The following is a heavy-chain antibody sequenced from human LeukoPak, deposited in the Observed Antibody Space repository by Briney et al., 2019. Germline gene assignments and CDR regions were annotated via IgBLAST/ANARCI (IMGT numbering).Heavy chain of an antibody. CDR3: ARRVVIPGYYYYGKDV. CDR1: GFTFSSYG. J-gene: IGHJ6*02. V-gene: IGHV3-30*03. Sequence: PGRSLRLSCAASGFTFSSYGMHWVRQAPGKGLEWVAYISYDGSNKYYADSVKGRFTISRDNSKNTLYLQMNSLRAEDTAVYYCARRVVIPGYYYYGKDVWGQGTTVTVSS. CDR2: ISYDGSNK. D-gene: IGHD3-3*01.